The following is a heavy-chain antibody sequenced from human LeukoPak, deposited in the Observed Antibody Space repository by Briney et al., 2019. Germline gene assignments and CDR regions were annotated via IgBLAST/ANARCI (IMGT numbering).Heavy chain of an antibody. CDR1: GYTFTGYY. Sequence: GASVKVSCKASGYTFTGYYMHWVRQAPGQGLEWMGWINPNSGGTNYAQKFQGRVTMTTDTSTSTAYMELRSLRSDDTAVYYCARDRPYSSGWYGVDAFDIWGQGTMVTVSS. CDR3: ARDRPYSSGWYGVDAFDI. D-gene: IGHD6-19*01. CDR2: INPNSGGT. V-gene: IGHV1-2*02. J-gene: IGHJ3*02.